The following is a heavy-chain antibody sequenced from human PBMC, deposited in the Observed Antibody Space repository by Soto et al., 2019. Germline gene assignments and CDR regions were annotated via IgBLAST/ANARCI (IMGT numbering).Heavy chain of an antibody. D-gene: IGHD3-3*01. V-gene: IGHV3-23*01. CDR3: AKNPHYDFWSGSPNWFDP. J-gene: IGHJ5*02. Sequence: GSLRLSCAASGFTFSSYAMSWVRQSPGKGLEWVSSISGDGDNTYYADSVKGRFTISRDTSKNTLYLQMYSLRGEDTAVYYCAKNPHYDFWSGSPNWFDPWGQGTLVTVSS. CDR1: GFTFSSYA. CDR2: ISGDGDNT.